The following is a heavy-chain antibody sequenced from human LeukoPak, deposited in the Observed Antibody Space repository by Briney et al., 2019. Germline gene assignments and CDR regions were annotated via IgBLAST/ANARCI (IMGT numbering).Heavy chain of an antibody. D-gene: IGHD1-1*01. CDR3: ARDFTTGSAPDAFDI. CDR1: GYTFTSYG. V-gene: IGHV1-18*01. J-gene: IGHJ3*02. Sequence: PEASVKVSCKASGYTFTSYGISWVRQAPGQGLEWMGWISAYNGNTNYAQKLQGRVTMTTDTSTSTAYMELRSLRSDDTAVYYCARDFTTGSAPDAFDIWGQGTMVTVSS. CDR2: ISAYNGNT.